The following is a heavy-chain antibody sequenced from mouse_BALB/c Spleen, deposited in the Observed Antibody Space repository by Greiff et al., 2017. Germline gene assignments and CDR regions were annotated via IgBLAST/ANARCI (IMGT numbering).Heavy chain of an antibody. D-gene: IGHD2-2*01. J-gene: IGHJ2*01. CDR1: GYSITSDYA. Sequence: EVQGVESGPGLVKPSQSLSLTCTVTGYSITSDYAWNWIRQFPGNKLEWMGYISYSGSTSYNPSLKSRISITRDTSKNQFFLQLNSVTTEDTATYYCARGGGYGYYFDYWGQGTTLTVSS. CDR2: ISYSGST. V-gene: IGHV3-2*02. CDR3: ARGGGYGYYFDY.